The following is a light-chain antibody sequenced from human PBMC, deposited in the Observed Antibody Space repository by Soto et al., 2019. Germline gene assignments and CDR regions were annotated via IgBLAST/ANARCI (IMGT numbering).Light chain of an antibody. V-gene: IGLV2-8*01. J-gene: IGLJ2*01. CDR3: SSFAGSNGLV. Sequence: QSVLTQPPSASGSPGQSVTFSCTGTSNDVGGYNYVSWYQQHPGKAPKLMISEVSKRPSGVPDRFSGSKSSNTASLTVSGLQAEDEADYYCSSFAGSNGLVFGRGTKVTVL. CDR2: EVS. CDR1: SNDVGGYNY.